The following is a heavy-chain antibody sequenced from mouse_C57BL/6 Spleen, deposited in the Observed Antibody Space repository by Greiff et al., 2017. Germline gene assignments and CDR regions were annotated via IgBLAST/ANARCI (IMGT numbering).Heavy chain of an antibody. CDR3: ARKGTGTEPFDY. D-gene: IGHD4-1*01. V-gene: IGHV1-64*01. CDR2: IHPNSGST. Sequence: QVQLQQPGAELVKPGASVKLSCKASGYTFTSYWMHWVKQRPGQGLEWIGMIHPNSGSTNYNEKFKSKATLTVDKSSSTAYMQLSSLTSEDSAVYYCARKGTGTEPFDYWGQGTTLTVSS. CDR1: GYTFTSYW. J-gene: IGHJ2*01.